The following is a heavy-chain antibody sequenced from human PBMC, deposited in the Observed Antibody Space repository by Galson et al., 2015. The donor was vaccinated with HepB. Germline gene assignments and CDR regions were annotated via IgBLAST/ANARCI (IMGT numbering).Heavy chain of an antibody. Sequence: SLRLSCAASGFTFSSFWMSWVRQAPGKGPEWVANIIPDGSEKYYVDSVRGRFTISRDNAKNSLYLQMNSLRAEDTAVYYCARRVRDTAMVIPFYYYAMDVWGQGTTVTVSS. CDR2: IIPDGSEK. CDR1: GFTFSSFW. J-gene: IGHJ6*02. CDR3: ARRVRDTAMVIPFYYYAMDV. D-gene: IGHD5-18*01. V-gene: IGHV3-7*01.